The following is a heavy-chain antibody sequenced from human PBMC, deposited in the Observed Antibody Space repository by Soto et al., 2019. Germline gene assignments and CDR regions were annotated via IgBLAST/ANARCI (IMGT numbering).Heavy chain of an antibody. V-gene: IGHV3-30*18. CDR3: AKPYGGYSGYDYYFDY. Sequence: GGSLRLSCAASGFTFSSYGMHWVRQAPGKGLEWVAVISYDGSNKYYADSVKGRFTISRDNSKNTLYLQMNSLRAEDTAVYYCAKPYGGYSGYDYYFDYWGQGTLVTVSS. CDR2: ISYDGSNK. J-gene: IGHJ4*02. CDR1: GFTFSSYG. D-gene: IGHD5-12*01.